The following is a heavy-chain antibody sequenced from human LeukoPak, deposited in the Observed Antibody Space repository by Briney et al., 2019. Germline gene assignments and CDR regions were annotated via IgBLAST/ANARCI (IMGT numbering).Heavy chain of an antibody. CDR1: GFTFNSYA. CDR2: ISYDGTNK. V-gene: IGHV3-30*04. D-gene: IGHD3-22*01. Sequence: PGRSLRLSCAASGFTFNSYAMHWVRQAPGKGLEWVAIISYDGTNKFYTDSVKGRFTISRDNSKNTLYLQMNSLRAEDTAVYYCARDPPSGYDSSGYYPYYFDYWGQGTLVTVSS. CDR3: ARDPPSGYDSSGYYPYYFDY. J-gene: IGHJ4*02.